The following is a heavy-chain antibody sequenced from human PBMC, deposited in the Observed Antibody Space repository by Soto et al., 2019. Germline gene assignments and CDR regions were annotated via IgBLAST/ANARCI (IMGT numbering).Heavy chain of an antibody. D-gene: IGHD5-18*01. V-gene: IGHV1-69*06. CDR3: ARGKKYSYGPDLGMDV. CDR2: IIPIFGTA. J-gene: IGHJ6*02. CDR1: GGTFSSYA. Sequence: QVQLVQSGAEVKKPGSSVKVSCKASGGTFSSYAISWVRQAPGQGLEWMGGIIPIFGTANYAQKFQGRVTITAYKSTSTAYMELSSLRSEDTAVYYCARGKKYSYGPDLGMDVWGQGTTVTVSS.